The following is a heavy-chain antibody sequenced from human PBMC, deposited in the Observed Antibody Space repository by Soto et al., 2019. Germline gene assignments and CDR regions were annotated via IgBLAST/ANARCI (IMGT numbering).Heavy chain of an antibody. V-gene: IGHV6-1*01. D-gene: IGHD3-10*01. Sequence: QTLSLACYSCGGSVSSNIAAWNVIRQSPSRGLEWLGRTYYRSQWHNDYAESAKSRITINPDTSKNQFSLQLNSMTPEDTAVYYCARERGFLSEAFDIWGRGTMVTVSS. CDR1: GGSVSSNIAA. CDR2: TYYRSQWHN. CDR3: ARERGFLSEAFDI. J-gene: IGHJ3*02.